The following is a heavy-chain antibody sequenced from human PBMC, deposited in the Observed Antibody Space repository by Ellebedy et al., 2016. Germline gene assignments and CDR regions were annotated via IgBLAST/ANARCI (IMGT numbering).Heavy chain of an antibody. J-gene: IGHJ6*02. CDR2: ISYDGSNK. CDR3: AKDRDITMVRGVPYYYYGMDV. Sequence: GESLKISXAASGFTFSSYGMHWVRQAPGKGLEWVAVISYDGSNKYYADSVKGRFTISRDNSKNTLYLQMNSLRAEDTAVYYCAKDRDITMVRGVPYYYYGMDVWGQGTTVTVSS. V-gene: IGHV3-30*18. D-gene: IGHD3-10*01. CDR1: GFTFSSYG.